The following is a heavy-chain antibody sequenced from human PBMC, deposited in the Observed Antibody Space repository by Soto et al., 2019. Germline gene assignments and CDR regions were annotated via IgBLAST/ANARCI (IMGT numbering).Heavy chain of an antibody. CDR3: ATNNRASYHFDY. J-gene: IGHJ4*02. V-gene: IGHV1-69*13. CDR2: IIPLFGTT. Sequence: GASVKVSCKAFGGTFSSYAISWVRQAPGQGLEWMGGIIPLFGTTNYAPKFQGRVAITADERARTAYMDLSSLKSEDTAVYYCATNNRASYHFDYWGQGTPVTVSS. D-gene: IGHD3-16*02. CDR1: GGTFSSYA.